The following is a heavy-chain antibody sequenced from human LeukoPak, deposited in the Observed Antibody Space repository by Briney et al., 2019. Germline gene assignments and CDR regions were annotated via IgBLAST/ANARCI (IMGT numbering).Heavy chain of an antibody. Sequence: PGGSLRLSCAASGFTFSNYGMHWVRQAPGKGLEWVAVIWYDGSNKYYADSVKGRFTISRDNSKNTLYLQMNCLRAEDTAVYYCARDLLYDSGYYYGMDVWGQGATVTVSS. V-gene: IGHV3-33*01. CDR1: GFTFSNYG. CDR2: IWYDGSNK. CDR3: ARDLLYDSGYYYGMDV. D-gene: IGHD3-3*01. J-gene: IGHJ6*02.